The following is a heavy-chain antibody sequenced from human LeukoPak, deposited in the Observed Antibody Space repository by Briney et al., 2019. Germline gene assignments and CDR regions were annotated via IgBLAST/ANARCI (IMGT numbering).Heavy chain of an antibody. CDR2: IYTSGST. J-gene: IGHJ4*02. Sequence: SETLSLTCTVSGGSISSGNYYWSWIRQPAGKGLEWIGRIYTSGSTNYNPSLKSQVTISVDTSKNQFSLKLSSVTAADTAVYYCAREGIGDCSSTSCSTTFDYWGQGTLVTVSS. CDR1: GGSISSGNYY. V-gene: IGHV4-61*02. D-gene: IGHD2-2*01. CDR3: AREGIGDCSSTSCSTTFDY.